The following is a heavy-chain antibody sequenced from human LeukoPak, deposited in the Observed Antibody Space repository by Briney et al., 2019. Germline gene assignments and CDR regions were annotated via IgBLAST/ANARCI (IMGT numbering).Heavy chain of an antibody. V-gene: IGHV4-31*03. CDR2: IYYSGST. J-gene: IGHJ4*02. D-gene: IGHD3-22*01. CDR1: GGSISSGGYY. CDR3: AGLVGRYSSGLYYYYFDY. Sequence: SETLSLTCTVSGGSISSGGYYWSWIRQHPGTGLEWIGNIYYSGSTYYNPSLKSRVTISLDTSKNQFSLKLSSVTAADTAVYYCAGLVGRYSSGLYYYYFDYWGQGTLVTVSS.